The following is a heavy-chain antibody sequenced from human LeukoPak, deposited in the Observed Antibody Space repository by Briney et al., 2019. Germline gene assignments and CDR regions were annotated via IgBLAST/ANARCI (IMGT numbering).Heavy chain of an antibody. Sequence: RGSLRLSCAASGFTFSSYGMHWVRQAPGKGLEWVAVISYDGSNKYYADSVKGRFTISRDNSKNTLYLQMNSLRAEDTAVYYCARTYYYGSGSHNWFDPWGQGTLVAVSS. CDR2: ISYDGSNK. V-gene: IGHV3-30*19. CDR3: ARTYYYGSGSHNWFDP. D-gene: IGHD3-10*01. CDR1: GFTFSSYG. J-gene: IGHJ5*02.